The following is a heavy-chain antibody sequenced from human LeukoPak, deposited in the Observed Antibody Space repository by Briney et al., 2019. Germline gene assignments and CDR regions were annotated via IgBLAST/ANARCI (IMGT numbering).Heavy chain of an antibody. V-gene: IGHV4-31*03. D-gene: IGHD1-1*01. CDR1: GGSISSGGYY. J-gene: IGHJ4*02. CDR2: IYYSGST. Sequence: SETLSRTCTVSGGSISSGGYYWSWIRQHPGKGLEWIGCIYYSGSTYYNPSLKSRVTISVDTSKNQFSLKLSSVTAADTAVYYCARADWNERNFDYWGQGTLVTVSS. CDR3: ARADWNERNFDY.